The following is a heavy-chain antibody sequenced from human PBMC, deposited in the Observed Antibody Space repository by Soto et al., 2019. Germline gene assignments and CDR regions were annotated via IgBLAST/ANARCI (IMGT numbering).Heavy chain of an antibody. D-gene: IGHD3-22*01. J-gene: IGHJ4*02. CDR2: ISTYNGHT. V-gene: IGHV1-18*01. CDR1: GYTFTSYG. Sequence: QVQLVQSGVEVTKPGASVKVSCKGSGYTFTSYGISWVRQAPGQGLEWMGWISTYNGHTNYAKKVQGRVTVTTDTSTSTVYLELRSLRTDDTAVYFCARDNYYDSTGPLDYWGQGTLVTVAS. CDR3: ARDNYYDSTGPLDY.